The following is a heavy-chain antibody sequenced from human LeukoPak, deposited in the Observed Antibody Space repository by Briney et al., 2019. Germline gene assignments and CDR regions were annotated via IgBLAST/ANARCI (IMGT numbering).Heavy chain of an antibody. D-gene: IGHD3-22*01. J-gene: IGHJ4*02. CDR1: GYTFTSYG. V-gene: IGHV1-18*01. Sequence: GASVKVSCKASGYTFTSYGISWVRQAPGQGLEWMGWISAYNGNTNYAQKLQGRVTMTTDTSTSTAYMELRSLRSDDTAVYYCARGAPFNYYDSSGYLDYWGQGTLVTVSS. CDR2: ISAYNGNT. CDR3: ARGAPFNYYDSSGYLDY.